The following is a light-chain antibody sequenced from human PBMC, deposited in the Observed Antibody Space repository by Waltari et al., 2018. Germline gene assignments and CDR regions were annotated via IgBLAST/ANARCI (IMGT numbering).Light chain of an antibody. CDR2: NNN. V-gene: IGLV1-44*01. J-gene: IGLJ2*01. CDR1: SPKNGSHT. CDR3: AAWDDSPNGVV. Sequence: QSVLPPPPSASGTPGQGVTVSCSGSSPKNGSHTVHWYQQLPGAAPKLLVHNNNPRPSWVPDRFSVSKSGTSASLAISGLQSEDEADYYCAAWDDSPNGVVFGGGTKLTVL.